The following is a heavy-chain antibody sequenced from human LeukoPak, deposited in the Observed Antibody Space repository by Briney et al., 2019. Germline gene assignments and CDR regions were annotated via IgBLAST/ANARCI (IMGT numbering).Heavy chain of an antibody. CDR2: INWAGGST. CDR3: AKQQQLVLQPFDY. D-gene: IGHD6-13*01. Sequence: GGSLRLSCAASGFTFDDYTMHWVRQGPGKGLQWVSLINWAGGSTYYADSVKGRFTISRDNSKNTLYLQMNSLRAEDTAVYYCAKQQQLVLQPFDYWGQGTLVTVSS. J-gene: IGHJ4*02. CDR1: GFTFDDYT. V-gene: IGHV3-43*01.